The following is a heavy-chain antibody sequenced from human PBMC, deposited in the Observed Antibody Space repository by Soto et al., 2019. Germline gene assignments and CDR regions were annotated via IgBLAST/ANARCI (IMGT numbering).Heavy chain of an antibody. V-gene: IGHV3-48*02. CDR1: GFTFSTYG. CDR2: ISISGSNI. J-gene: IGHJ5*02. Sequence: XGSLRLSCAASGFTFSTYGMNWVRQAPGKGLEWVSYISISGSNIYYADSVRGRFTISRDDAKNLLSLQMNSLRDEDTAVYYCESDTYNNGWYVGSWGQGTLVPVSS. D-gene: IGHD6-13*01. CDR3: ESDTYNNGWYVGS.